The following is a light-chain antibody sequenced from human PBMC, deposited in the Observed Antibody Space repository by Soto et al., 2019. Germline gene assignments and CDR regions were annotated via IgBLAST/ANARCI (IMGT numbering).Light chain of an antibody. Sequence: QSVLTQPDSVSGSPGQSITISCTGTSSDVGTYNLVSWYQQHPGKAPKLMIYAVSERPSGVASRFSGSKSGNTASLTISGLQADDEADYYCCSYAGSSALVFGGGTQLTVL. CDR2: AVS. V-gene: IGLV2-23*02. J-gene: IGLJ3*02. CDR1: SSDVGTYNL. CDR3: CSYAGSSALV.